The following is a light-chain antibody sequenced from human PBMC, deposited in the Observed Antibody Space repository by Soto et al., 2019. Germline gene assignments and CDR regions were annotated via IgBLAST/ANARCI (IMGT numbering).Light chain of an antibody. CDR1: SGSVSTTSY. CDR3: MLYMGGGLVV. Sequence: QTVVTQEPSFSVSPGGTATPTVALPSGSVSTTSYPSWYQQTPGQAPRTLIYSTNIRSSGVPDRFSGSILGNKAALTITGAQADDESDYHCMLYMGGGLVVFGGGTKLTVL. V-gene: IGLV8-61*01. CDR2: STN. J-gene: IGLJ2*01.